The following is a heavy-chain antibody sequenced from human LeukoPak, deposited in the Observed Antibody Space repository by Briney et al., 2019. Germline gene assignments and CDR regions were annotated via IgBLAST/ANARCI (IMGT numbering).Heavy chain of an antibody. CDR2: ISWNSGSI. J-gene: IGHJ6*02. CDR1: GFTFDDYA. V-gene: IGHV3-9*01. CDR3: AQGAYYGMDV. Sequence: GGSLRLSCAASGFTFDDYAMHWVRQAPGKGLEWVSGISWNSGSIGHADSVKGRFTISRDNAKNSLYLQMNSLRAEDTALYYCAQGAYYGMDVWGQGTTVTVSS.